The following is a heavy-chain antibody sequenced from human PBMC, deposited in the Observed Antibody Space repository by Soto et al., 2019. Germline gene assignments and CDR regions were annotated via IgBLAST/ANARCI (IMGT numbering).Heavy chain of an antibody. CDR3: ARVHCSGGTCLDGLDV. D-gene: IGHD2-15*01. Sequence: PSQTLSLTCVISGDSVCSNGAFWNWIRQSPARGVEWLGRSYYRSKGCIDYAASVHNGMSINQHTSRNQFSLQLNSVTPEDTAVYYCARVHCSGGTCLDGLDVWGQGTTVTVSS. J-gene: IGHJ6*02. V-gene: IGHV6-1*01. CDR2: SYYRSKGCI. CDR1: GDSVCSNGAF.